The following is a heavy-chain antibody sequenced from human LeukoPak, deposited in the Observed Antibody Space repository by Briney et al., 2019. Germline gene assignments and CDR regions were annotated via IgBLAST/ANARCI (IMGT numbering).Heavy chain of an antibody. CDR3: ARLSIVGATNFDY. CDR2: IYYSGST. V-gene: IGHV4-59*08. D-gene: IGHD1-26*01. J-gene: IGHJ4*02. Sequence: PSETLSLTCTVSGASITSYYWSWIWHHPGKGLEWIGYIYYSGSTTYKPSLKSRVTISVDTSKNQFSLKLSSVTAADTAVYYCARLSIVGATNFDYWGQGTLVTVSS. CDR1: GASITSYY.